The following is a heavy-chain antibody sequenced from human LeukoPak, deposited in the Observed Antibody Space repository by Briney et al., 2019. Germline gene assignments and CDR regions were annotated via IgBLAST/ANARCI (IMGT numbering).Heavy chain of an antibody. D-gene: IGHD3-10*01. Sequence: SETLSLTCTVSGGSISSYYWSWIRQPPGKGLEWIGYIYYSGSTNYNPSLKSRVTISVDTSKNQFSLKLGSVTAADTAVYYCARGPARSASENYYGTFDYWGQGTLVTVSS. J-gene: IGHJ4*02. CDR2: IYYSGST. CDR1: GGSISSYY. V-gene: IGHV4-59*01. CDR3: ARGPARSASENYYGTFDY.